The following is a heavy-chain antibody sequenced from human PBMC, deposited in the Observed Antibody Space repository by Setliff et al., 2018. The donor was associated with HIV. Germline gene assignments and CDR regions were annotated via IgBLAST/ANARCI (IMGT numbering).Heavy chain of an antibody. V-gene: IGHV1-3*04. Sequence: ASVKVSCKTSGYPFTSYAIHWVRQAPGQRLEWLGWLSTGNGNTKYSQKFQDRVTFTRDTYARTAYMELSSLRSEDTAVYYCARDYCSGGNCYSLYWGQGTLVTVPQ. CDR1: GYPFTSYA. CDR3: ARDYCSGGNCYSLY. J-gene: IGHJ4*02. CDR2: LSTGNGNT. D-gene: IGHD2-15*01.